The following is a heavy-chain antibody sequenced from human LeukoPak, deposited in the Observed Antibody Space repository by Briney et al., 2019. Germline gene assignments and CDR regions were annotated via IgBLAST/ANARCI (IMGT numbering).Heavy chain of an antibody. J-gene: IGHJ4*02. CDR3: ARHLYSSGHDY. D-gene: IGHD6-19*01. Sequence: SETLSLTCTVSGGSISSYYWSWIRQPPGKGLEWIGYIYYSGSTNYNPSLKSQVTISVDTSKNQFSLKLSSVTAADTAVYYCARHLYSSGHDYWGQGTLVTVSS. CDR1: GGSISSYY. CDR2: IYYSGST. V-gene: IGHV4-59*08.